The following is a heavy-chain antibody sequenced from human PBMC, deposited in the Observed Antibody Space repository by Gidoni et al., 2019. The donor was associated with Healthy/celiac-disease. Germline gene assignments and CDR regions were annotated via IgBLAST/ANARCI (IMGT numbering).Heavy chain of an antibody. Sequence: EVQLVESGGGLVQPGGSLRLSCAASGFTFSSYEMNWVRQAPGKGLEWFSYISSSGSTIYYADSVKGRFTISRDNAKNSLYLQMNSLRAEDTAVYYCARDLVTTVTTYYYYYGMDVWGQGTTVTVSS. CDR1: GFTFSSYE. D-gene: IGHD4-17*01. CDR3: ARDLVTTVTTYYYYYGMDV. V-gene: IGHV3-48*03. CDR2: ISSSGSTI. J-gene: IGHJ6*02.